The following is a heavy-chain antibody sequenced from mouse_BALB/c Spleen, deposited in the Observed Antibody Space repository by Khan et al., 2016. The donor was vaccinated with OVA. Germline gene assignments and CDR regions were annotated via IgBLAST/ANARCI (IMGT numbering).Heavy chain of an antibody. CDR3: TRHGYVAWFTY. D-gene: IGHD2-2*01. V-gene: IGHV1S135*01. CDR1: GYSFTTYY. J-gene: IGHJ3*01. Sequence: VQLQQSGPELMKPGTSVKISCKASGYSFTTYYIHWVIQTHGKSLEWIGYIDPFSGGTTYNQKFKGKATLTVDKSSSTAYIHLSNLTSEDSAVYYWTRHGYVAWFTYWGQGTLVTVSA. CDR2: IDPFSGGT.